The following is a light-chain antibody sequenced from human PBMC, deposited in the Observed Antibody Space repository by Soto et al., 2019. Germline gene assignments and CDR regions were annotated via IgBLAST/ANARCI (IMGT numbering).Light chain of an antibody. CDR2: GAS. CDR3: QQYGGSFPWT. J-gene: IGKJ2*02. V-gene: IGKV3-20*01. Sequence: EIVLTQSPGTLSLSPGERATLSCRASQSFSSGYLAWYQQKPGQTPRLLIYGASTRATGIPDRFSGSGSGTEFTLIISRLEPEDFGVYYCQQYGGSFPWTFGEGTKWEIK. CDR1: QSFSSGY.